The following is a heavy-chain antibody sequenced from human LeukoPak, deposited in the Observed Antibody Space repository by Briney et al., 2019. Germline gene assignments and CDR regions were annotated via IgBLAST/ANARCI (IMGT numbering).Heavy chain of an antibody. D-gene: IGHD2-2*01. CDR2: IRFDGSTK. J-gene: IGHJ6*03. Sequence: PGGSLRLSCAASGFIFSDYVMNWLRQAPGKGLEWVAFIRFDGSTKYYADSVKGRFTISRDNSKNTLYLQMNSLRAEDTAVYYCAKDGRPHASYYYYMDVWGKGTTVTISS. CDR3: AKDGRPHASYYYYMDV. CDR1: GFIFSDYV. V-gene: IGHV3-30*02.